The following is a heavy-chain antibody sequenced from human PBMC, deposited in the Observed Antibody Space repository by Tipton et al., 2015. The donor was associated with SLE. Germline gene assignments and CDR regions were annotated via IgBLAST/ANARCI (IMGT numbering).Heavy chain of an antibody. D-gene: IGHD5-12*01. CDR3: ASTGYSSYWYFDL. V-gene: IGHV3-23*01. CDR2: ISGGGGST. CDR1: GFTFSSYA. J-gene: IGHJ2*01. Sequence: SLRLSCAASGFTFSSYAMNWVRQVPGKGLQWVSGISGGGGSTYFADSVKGRFTISRDNSKNTLYLQMSNLRAEETAVYYCASTGYSSYWYFDLWGRGTLVTVSS.